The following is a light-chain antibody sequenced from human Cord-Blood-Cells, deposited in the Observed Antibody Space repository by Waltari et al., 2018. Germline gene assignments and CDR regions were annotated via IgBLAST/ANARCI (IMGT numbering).Light chain of an antibody. Sequence: DTQMTQPPSSQSACLGDRRTSNCRSSQSISSYLNWYQQKPGKAPKLLIYAASSLQSGVPSMFSGSGSGTEFTLTISSLQPEDFATYYGQQSYSTPYSFGQGTKLEMK. CDR2: AAS. V-gene: IGKV1-39*01. CDR1: QSISSY. CDR3: QQSYSTPYS. J-gene: IGKJ2*03.